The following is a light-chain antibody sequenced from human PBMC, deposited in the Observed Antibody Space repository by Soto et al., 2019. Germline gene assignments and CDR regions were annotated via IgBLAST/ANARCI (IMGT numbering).Light chain of an antibody. J-gene: IGLJ1*01. CDR1: SSDVGAYNY. CDR2: AVS. Sequence: QSALTQPASVSGSPGQSITISCTGTSSDVGAYNYVSWYQQHPGKAPKLMIYAVSDRPSGVSNRFSASKSGNTASLTISGLQAEDEADYYCISYTSGSTRYALGTGTKV. V-gene: IGLV2-14*01. CDR3: ISYTSGSTRYA.